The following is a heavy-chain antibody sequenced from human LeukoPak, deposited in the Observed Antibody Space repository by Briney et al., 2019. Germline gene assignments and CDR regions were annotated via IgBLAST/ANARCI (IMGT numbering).Heavy chain of an antibody. D-gene: IGHD6-13*01. CDR2: IFYSGTP. CDR1: GGSISRYY. CDR3: ARVGHLAAAGTYDY. Sequence: PSETLSLTFTVSGGSISRYYWSSIRQPPGKGLNRIRNIFYSGTPNNNPSLKSRVTISFDTSKNQFSLKLSSVTAADTGVYYCARVGHLAAAGTYDYWGQGTLVTVSS. J-gene: IGHJ4*02. V-gene: IGHV4-59*12.